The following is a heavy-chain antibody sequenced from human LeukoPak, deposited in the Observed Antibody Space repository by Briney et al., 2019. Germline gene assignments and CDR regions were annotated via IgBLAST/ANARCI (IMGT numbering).Heavy chain of an antibody. D-gene: IGHD1-26*01. J-gene: IGHJ3*02. CDR2: VSGSGGST. CDR1: GFTFSSYA. CDR3: AKDLDSGSYSPNLGAFDI. V-gene: IGHV3-23*01. Sequence: GGSLRLSCAASGFTFSSYAMSWVRQAPGKGLEWVSAVSGSGGSTYYADSVKGRFTISRDNSKNTLYLQMNSLRAEDTAVYYCAKDLDSGSYSPNLGAFDIWGQGTMVTVSS.